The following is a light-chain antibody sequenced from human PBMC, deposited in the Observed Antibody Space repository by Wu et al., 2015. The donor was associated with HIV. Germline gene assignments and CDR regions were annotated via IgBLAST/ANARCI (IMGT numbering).Light chain of an antibody. Sequence: EIVLTQSPATLSLSPGERATLSCRASQSVSSSLAWYQQKPGQAPRLLLYDASNRATGIPARFSGSGSGTDFTLTISSLEPEDFAVYYCQQRSNWPPLTFGQGTRLEIK. CDR3: QQRSNWPPLT. J-gene: IGKJ5*01. V-gene: IGKV3-11*01. CDR1: QSVSSS. CDR2: DAS.